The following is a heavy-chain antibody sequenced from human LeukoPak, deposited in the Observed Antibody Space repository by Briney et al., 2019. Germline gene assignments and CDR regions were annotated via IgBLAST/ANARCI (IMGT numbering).Heavy chain of an antibody. CDR2: ISWNSGSI. V-gene: IGHV3-9*01. D-gene: IGHD6-13*01. J-gene: IGHJ4*02. Sequence: GGSLRLSCAASGFTFDDYAMHWVRQAPGKGLEWVSGISWNSGSIGYADSVKGRFTISRDNAKNSLYLQMNSLRAEDTALYYCAKDXXGSSWSXXXWGQGTXXTVS. CDR3: AKDXXGSSWSXXX. CDR1: GFTFDDYA.